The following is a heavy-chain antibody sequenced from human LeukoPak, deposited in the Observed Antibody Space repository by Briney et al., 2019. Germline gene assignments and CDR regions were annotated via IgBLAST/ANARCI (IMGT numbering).Heavy chain of an antibody. Sequence: ASVKVSCKASGYTFTGYYMHWVRQPPGQGLEWMGWINPNSGGTNYAQKFQGRVTMTRDTSISTAYMELSRLRSDDTAVYYCAILLWFGESYYYYYGMDVWGQGTTVTVSS. CDR3: AILLWFGESYYYYYGMDV. CDR1: GYTFTGYY. CDR2: INPNSGGT. J-gene: IGHJ6*02. V-gene: IGHV1-2*02. D-gene: IGHD3-10*01.